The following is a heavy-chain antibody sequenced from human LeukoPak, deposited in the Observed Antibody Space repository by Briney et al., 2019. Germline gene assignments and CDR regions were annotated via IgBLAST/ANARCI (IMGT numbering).Heavy chain of an antibody. D-gene: IGHD4-11*01. CDR2: IYYSGST. CDR1: GGSISSGDYY. V-gene: IGHV4-30-4*01. Sequence: SETLSLTCTVSGGSISSGDYYWNWIRQPPGKGLEWIGYIYYSGSTYYNPSLKSRVTISVDTSKNQFSLKLSSVTAADTAVYYCARGPSVSAFDIWGQGTMVTVSS. CDR3: ARGPSVSAFDI. J-gene: IGHJ3*02.